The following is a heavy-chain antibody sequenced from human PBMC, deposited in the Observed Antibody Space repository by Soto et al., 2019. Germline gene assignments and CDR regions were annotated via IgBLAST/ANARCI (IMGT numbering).Heavy chain of an antibody. CDR1: GFTFSSYA. CDR3: ARDLGGTDCAEWIYYFDY. D-gene: IGHD2-21*01. CDR2: ISYDGSNK. J-gene: IGHJ4*02. Sequence: QVQLVESGGGVVQPGRSLRLSCAASGFTFSSYAMHWVRQAPGKGLEWVAVISYDGSNKYYADSVKGRFTISRDNSKNTLYLQMNSMRAEDTAVYYCARDLGGTDCAEWIYYFDYWGQGTLVTVSS. V-gene: IGHV3-30-3*01.